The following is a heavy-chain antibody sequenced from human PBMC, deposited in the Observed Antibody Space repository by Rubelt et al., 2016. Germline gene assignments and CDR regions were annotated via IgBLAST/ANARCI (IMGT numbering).Heavy chain of an antibody. J-gene: IGHJ4*02. V-gene: IGHV1-2*06. Sequence: QVQLVQSGAEVKKPGASVKISCKASAYTFTAYFIHWVRQAPGQGLEWMGRVNPNSGGTSYAQKFQDRVTMTRDTSITTAYMELSRLRSYDTAVYFCAREIRGTAVAVDYWGQGTLVTVSS. CDR2: VNPNSGGT. D-gene: IGHD6-19*01. CDR3: AREIRGTAVAVDY. CDR1: AYTFTAYF.